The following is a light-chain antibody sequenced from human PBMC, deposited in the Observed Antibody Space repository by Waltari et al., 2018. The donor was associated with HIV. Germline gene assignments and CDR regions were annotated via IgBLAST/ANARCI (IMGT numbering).Light chain of an antibody. CDR2: GAS. V-gene: IGKV3-15*01. CDR1: QSVRTG. J-gene: IGKJ2*01. Sequence: DIVMTQSPAILSVSPGESVPLSCRASQSVRTGLAWYQQKPGQAPRLLIYGASTRATGIPARFSGSGSGTEFTLTISSLQSEDSAVYHCQQYDDWPPFTFGQGTKLEIK. CDR3: QQYDDWPPFT.